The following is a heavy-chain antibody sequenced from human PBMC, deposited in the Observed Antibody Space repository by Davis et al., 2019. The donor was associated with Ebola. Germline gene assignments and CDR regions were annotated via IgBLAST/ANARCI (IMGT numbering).Heavy chain of an antibody. CDR3: TRVGAKWELLYYFDY. CDR2: IRGKAYGGTA. V-gene: IGHV3-49*04. Sequence: GESLKISCTTSGFTFGDYTMSWVRQTPGKGLEWVGLIRGKAYGGTAEYAASVKGRFTISRDDSKSIAYLQMKSLKTEDTAVYYCTRVGAKWELLYYFDYWGRGTLVTVSS. CDR1: GFTFGDYT. D-gene: IGHD1-26*01. J-gene: IGHJ4*02.